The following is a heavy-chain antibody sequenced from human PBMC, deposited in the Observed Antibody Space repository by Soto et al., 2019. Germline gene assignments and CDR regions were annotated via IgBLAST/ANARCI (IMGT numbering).Heavy chain of an antibody. CDR3: ARDQGATTRQFDY. D-gene: IGHD1-26*01. CDR1: GFTFSSYG. CDR2: IWYDGSNK. V-gene: IGHV3-33*01. Sequence: QVQLVESGGGVVQPGRSLRLSCAASGFTFSSYGMHWVRQAPGKGLEWVAIIWYDGSNKYYADSVKGRFTISRDNSKNTLYLQMNSRRAEDTAVYYCARDQGATTRQFDYWGQGTLVTVSS. J-gene: IGHJ4*02.